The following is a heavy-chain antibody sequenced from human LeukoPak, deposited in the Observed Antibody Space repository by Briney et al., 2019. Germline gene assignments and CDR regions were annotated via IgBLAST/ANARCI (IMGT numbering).Heavy chain of an antibody. V-gene: IGHV4-34*01. Sequence: PSETLSLTCAVSGESFSGYYWSWIRQPPGKGLEWIGEMHTSGSTKYNPSLKSRVTTSVDMSKNQVSLKLTFVTAVDTAVYYCARGIGSGNEGVYFDNWDQGTLVTVSS. J-gene: IGHJ4*02. CDR1: GESFSGYY. CDR2: MHTSGST. D-gene: IGHD3-10*01. CDR3: ARGIGSGNEGVYFDN.